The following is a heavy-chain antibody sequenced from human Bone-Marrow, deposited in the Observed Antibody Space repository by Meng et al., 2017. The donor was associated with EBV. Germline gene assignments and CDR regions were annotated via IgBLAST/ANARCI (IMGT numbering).Heavy chain of an antibody. D-gene: IGHD3-16*01. J-gene: IGHJ4*02. CDR1: GYSFTSYY. CDR2: INPNGGST. CDR3: ARDPNFYDYSGYLDY. Sequence: QVQLLQAGAEVKKPGASVKVSCKASGYSFTSYYVHWVRQAPGQGLEWMGIINPNGGSTTYAQKFQGRVTVTRDTSTSTVYMELSSLRSGDTAMYYCARDPNFYDYSGYLDYWGQGILVTVSS. V-gene: IGHV1-46*01.